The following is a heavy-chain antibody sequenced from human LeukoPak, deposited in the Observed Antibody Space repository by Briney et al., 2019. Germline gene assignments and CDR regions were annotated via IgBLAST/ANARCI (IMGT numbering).Heavy chain of an antibody. J-gene: IGHJ4*02. Sequence: ASVKVSCKVSGYTLTELSMHWVRQAPGKGLEWMGGFDPEDGETIYAQKFQGRVTMTEDTSTDTAYMELSSLGSEDTAVYYCATDLKGRLERRGFDYWGQGTLVTVSS. CDR1: GYTLTELS. CDR3: ATDLKGRLERRGFDY. D-gene: IGHD1-1*01. CDR2: FDPEDGET. V-gene: IGHV1-24*01.